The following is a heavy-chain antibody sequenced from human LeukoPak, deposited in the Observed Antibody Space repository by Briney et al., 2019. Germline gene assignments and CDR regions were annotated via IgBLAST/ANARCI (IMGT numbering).Heavy chain of an antibody. CDR2: INAGNGNT. J-gene: IGHJ5*02. CDR3: AREYYDSSGYLNWFDP. D-gene: IGHD3-22*01. CDR1: GYTFTSYA. Sequence: ASVKVSCKASGYTFTSYAMHWVRQAPGQRLEWMGWINAGNGNTKYSQKFQGRVTITRDTSASTAYMELSSLRSEDTAVYYCAREYYDSSGYLNWFDPWGQRTLVTVSS. V-gene: IGHV1-3*01.